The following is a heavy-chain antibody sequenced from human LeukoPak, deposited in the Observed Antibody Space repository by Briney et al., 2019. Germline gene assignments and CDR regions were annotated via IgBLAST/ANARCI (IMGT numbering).Heavy chain of an antibody. CDR3: ARGHYGPGIGTYPN. CDR1: GFTFSNYA. V-gene: IGHV3-23*01. Sequence: GGSLRLSCAASGFTFSNYAMSWVRQAPGKGLEWVSAISGSGGSTFYADSVKGRFTISRDNSKNTLYLQMNSLRAEDTAVYYCARGHYGPGIGTYPNWGQGTLVTVSA. J-gene: IGHJ4*02. D-gene: IGHD3-10*01. CDR2: ISGSGGST.